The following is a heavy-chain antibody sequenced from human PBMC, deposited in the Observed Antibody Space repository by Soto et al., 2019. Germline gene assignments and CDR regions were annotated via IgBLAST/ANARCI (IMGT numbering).Heavy chain of an antibody. Sequence: EMHLLESGGDLVQPGDSLTLSCAASGFTFSDYAMTWVRQAPGKGLEWVSVIGGRGDGIEYVDSVKGRFIVSRDNSRDTMYLRMKSLRAEDTATYYCAKYMVQSATRVFDYWGQGALVSVSS. V-gene: IGHV3-23*01. CDR3: AKYMVQSATRVFDY. CDR2: IGGRGDGI. D-gene: IGHD2-8*01. J-gene: IGHJ4*02. CDR1: GFTFSDYA.